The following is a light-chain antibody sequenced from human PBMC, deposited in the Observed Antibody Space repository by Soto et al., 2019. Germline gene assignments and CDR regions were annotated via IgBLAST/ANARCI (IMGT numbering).Light chain of an antibody. CDR3: QQRTDRPPWT. V-gene: IGKV3-11*01. Sequence: EIVLTQSPATLSFSPGERATLSCRASQSIGLAIAWYQHKPGQAPRLLIFDASQRATGIPARFRGSGSGTDFTLSISSLEPEDFAVYYCQQRTDRPPWTFGQGTKVDTK. CDR2: DAS. J-gene: IGKJ1*01. CDR1: QSIGLA.